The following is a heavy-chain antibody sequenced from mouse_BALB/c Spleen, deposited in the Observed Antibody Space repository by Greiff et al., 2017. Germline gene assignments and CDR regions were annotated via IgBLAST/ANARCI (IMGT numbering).Heavy chain of an antibody. V-gene: IGHV1-87*01. D-gene: IGHD2-4*01. J-gene: IGHJ1*01. CDR2: IYPGDGDT. Sequence: VQLQESGAELARPGASVKLSCKASGYTFTSYWMQWVKQRPGQGLEWIGAIYPGDGDTRYTQKFKGKATLTADKSSSTAYMQLSSLASEDSAVYYCARTMIRGLDWYFDVWGAGTTVTVSS. CDR3: ARTMIRGLDWYFDV. CDR1: GYTFTSYW.